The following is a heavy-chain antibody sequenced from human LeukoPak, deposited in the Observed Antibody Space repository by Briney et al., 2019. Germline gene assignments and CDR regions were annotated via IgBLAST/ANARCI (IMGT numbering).Heavy chain of an antibody. CDR2: ISSRSATI. D-gene: IGHD1-1*01. J-gene: IGHJ6*03. V-gene: IGHV3-48*01. CDR1: GFTVSSNY. Sequence: GGSLRLSCAASGFTVSSNYMNWVRQAPGKGLEWVSYISSRSATIYYADSVKGRFTISRDNAKNSLYLQMNSLRVEDTAIYYCARDPYNGAYSEGYYYYYMDVWGKGTTVTVSS. CDR3: ARDPYNGAYSEGYYYYYMDV.